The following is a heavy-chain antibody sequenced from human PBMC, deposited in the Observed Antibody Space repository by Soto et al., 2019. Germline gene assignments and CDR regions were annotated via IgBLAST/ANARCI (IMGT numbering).Heavy chain of an antibody. V-gene: IGHV3-48*02. CDR1: GFTFSSYS. J-gene: IGHJ4*02. CDR2: ISSSSSTI. D-gene: IGHD1-20*01. CDR3: ARDLWRYNWNDAGCDY. Sequence: GGSLRLSCAASGFTFSSYSMNWVRQAPGKGLEWVSYISSSSSTIYYADSVKGRFTISRDNAKNSLYLQMNSLRDEDTAVYYCARDLWRYNWNDAGCDYWGQGTLVTVSS.